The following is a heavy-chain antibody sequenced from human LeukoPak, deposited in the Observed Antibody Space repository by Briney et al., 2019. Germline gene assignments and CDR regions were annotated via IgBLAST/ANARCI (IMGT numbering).Heavy chain of an antibody. CDR2: ISYTGST. Sequence: SETLSLTCTVSGGSINSNYWTWIRQPPGQGLEWIGYISYTGSTNYNPSLKSRLTISVDTSKNQFSLKLSSVTAADTAVYYCARDDRGSYYFDFWGQGTLVTVSS. CDR1: GGSINSNY. D-gene: IGHD1-26*01. CDR3: ARDDRGSYYFDF. J-gene: IGHJ4*02. V-gene: IGHV4-59*01.